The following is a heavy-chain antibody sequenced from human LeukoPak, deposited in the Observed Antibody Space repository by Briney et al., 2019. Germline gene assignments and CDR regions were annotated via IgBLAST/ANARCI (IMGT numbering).Heavy chain of an antibody. J-gene: IGHJ4*02. V-gene: IGHV3-33*01. Sequence: PGGSLRLSCAASGFTFSSRGMHWVRRAPGKGLEWVAVIWYDGSNQYYGDSVKDRFIISRDNSKSTLYLQMNSLRVEDTAVYYCARDNPSSTSYDYWGQGTLVTVSS. CDR1: GFTFSSRG. CDR3: ARDNPSSTSYDY. D-gene: IGHD2-2*01. CDR2: IWYDGSNQ.